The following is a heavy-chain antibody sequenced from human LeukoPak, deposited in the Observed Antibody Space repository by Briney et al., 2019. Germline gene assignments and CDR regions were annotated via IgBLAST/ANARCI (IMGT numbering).Heavy chain of an antibody. J-gene: IGHJ4*02. V-gene: IGHV3-53*01. CDR3: VRGSYDTMIVVITSPKFDY. Sequence: GGSLRLSCAASGFTVSSNYMSWVRQAPGKGLEWVSVIYSGGSTYYADSVKGRFTISRDNAKNSLYLQMNSLRVEDTAVYYGVRGSYDTMIVVITSPKFDYWGQGPLVTVSS. CDR1: GFTVSSNY. CDR2: IYSGGST. D-gene: IGHD3-22*01.